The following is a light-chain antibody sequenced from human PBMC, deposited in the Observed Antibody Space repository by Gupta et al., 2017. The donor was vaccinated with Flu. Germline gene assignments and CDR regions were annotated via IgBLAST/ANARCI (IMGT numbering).Light chain of an antibody. CDR3: SSYAGSNQWV. CDR2: EVT. J-gene: IGLJ2*01. Sequence: QSALTQPPSASASSGEPFANSCTGSSSDGGGYNFVSWYQQHPGKAPKLKISEVTKRPPGVPDRFSGSKSGDTASLTVSGLQAEDEADYYCSSYAGSNQWVFGGGTKVTVL. V-gene: IGLV2-8*01. CDR1: SSDGGGYNF.